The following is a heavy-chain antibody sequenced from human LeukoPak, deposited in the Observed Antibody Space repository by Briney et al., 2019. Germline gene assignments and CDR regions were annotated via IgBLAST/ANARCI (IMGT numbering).Heavy chain of an antibody. CDR3: VRDRGSSWFAVY. J-gene: IGHJ4*02. D-gene: IGHD6-13*01. CDR2: INPNNGGT. CDR1: RYIFTSYY. Sequence: ASVKVSCKASRYIFTSYYIHWVRQAPGQGLEWMGWINPNNGGTKYAQKFQGRVTMTSDTSISTAYMELSRLRSDDTAMYYCVRDRGSSWFAVYWGQGTLVSVSS. V-gene: IGHV1-2*02.